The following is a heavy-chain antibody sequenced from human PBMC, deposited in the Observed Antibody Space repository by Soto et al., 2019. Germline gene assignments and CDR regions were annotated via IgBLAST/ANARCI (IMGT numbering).Heavy chain of an antibody. V-gene: IGHV1-69*13. CDR1: GGTFSSYA. CDR2: IIPIFGTA. D-gene: IGHD2-15*01. CDR3: AKSATGYYYYGMDV. Sequence: SVKVSCKASGGTFSSYAISWVRQAPGQGLEWMGGIIPIFGTANYAQKFQGRVTITADESTSTAYMELSSLRSEDTAVYYCAKSATGYYYYGMDVWGQGTTVTVSS. J-gene: IGHJ6*02.